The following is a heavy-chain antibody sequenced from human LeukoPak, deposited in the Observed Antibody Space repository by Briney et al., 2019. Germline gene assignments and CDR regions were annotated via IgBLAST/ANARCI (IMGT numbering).Heavy chain of an antibody. CDR3: AKGRGSTSRSGISAFDI. V-gene: IGHV3-23*01. J-gene: IGHJ3*02. Sequence: PGGSLRLSCAASGFTFSSYAMSWVRQAPGKGLEWVSAISGSGGSTYYADSVKGRFTISRDNSKNTLYLQMNSLRAEDTAVYYCAKGRGSTSRSGISAFDIWGQGTMVTVSS. D-gene: IGHD2-2*01. CDR1: GFTFSSYA. CDR2: ISGSGGST.